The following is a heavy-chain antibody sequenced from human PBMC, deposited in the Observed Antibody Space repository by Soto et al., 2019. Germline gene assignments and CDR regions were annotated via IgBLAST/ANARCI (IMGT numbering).Heavy chain of an antibody. Sequence: GESLKISCKGSGYSFTSYWIGWVRQMPGKGLEWMGIIYPGDSDTRYSPSFQGQVTISADTSASTAYMELSSLRSEDTAVYYCARVPYGSGSYSSDYFDYWGQGTLVTVSS. CDR3: ARVPYGSGSYSSDYFDY. J-gene: IGHJ4*02. V-gene: IGHV5-51*01. CDR1: GYSFTSYW. D-gene: IGHD3-10*01. CDR2: IYPGDSDT.